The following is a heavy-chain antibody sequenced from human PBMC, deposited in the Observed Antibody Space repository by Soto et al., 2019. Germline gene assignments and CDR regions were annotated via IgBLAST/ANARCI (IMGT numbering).Heavy chain of an antibody. V-gene: IGHV3-30-3*01. D-gene: IGHD3-22*01. CDR3: AGGRLTYYYDSSGYSFDP. CDR1: GFTFSSYA. J-gene: IGHJ5*02. CDR2: ISYDGSNK. Sequence: GGSLRLSCAASGFTFSSYAMHWVRQAPGKGLEWVAVISYDGSNKYYAVSVKGRFTISRDNSKNTLYLQMNSLRAEDTAVYYCAGGRLTYYYDSSGYSFDPWGQGTLVTVSS.